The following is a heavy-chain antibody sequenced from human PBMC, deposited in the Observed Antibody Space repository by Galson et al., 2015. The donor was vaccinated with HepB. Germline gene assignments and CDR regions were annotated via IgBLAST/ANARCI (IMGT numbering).Heavy chain of an antibody. D-gene: IGHD3-3*01. CDR3: ARRGLLEWFDYHFDS. CDR1: GFTFGDYA. J-gene: IGHJ4*02. V-gene: IGHV3-49*03. CDR2: IRSKNYGGTA. Sequence: LRLSCAGSGFTFGDYAMSWFRQAPGKGLEWVGLIRSKNYGGTAEYAVSVKDRFVISRDDSNNIAYLQMNSLKIEDSAVYFCARRGLLEWFDYHFDSWGQGTLVTVSS.